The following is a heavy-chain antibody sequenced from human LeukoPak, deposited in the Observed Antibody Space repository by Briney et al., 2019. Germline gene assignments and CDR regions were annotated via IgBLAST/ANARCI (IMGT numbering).Heavy chain of an antibody. CDR1: GGSISSYY. Sequence: SETLSLTCTVSGGSISSYYWSWIRQPAGKGLEWIGRIYTSGSTNYNPSLKSRVTMSVDTSKNQSSLKLSSVTAADTAVYYCAREGCTTTSCFFDCWGQGTLVTVSS. CDR2: IYTSGST. CDR3: AREGCTTTSCFFDC. D-gene: IGHD2-2*01. J-gene: IGHJ4*02. V-gene: IGHV4-4*07.